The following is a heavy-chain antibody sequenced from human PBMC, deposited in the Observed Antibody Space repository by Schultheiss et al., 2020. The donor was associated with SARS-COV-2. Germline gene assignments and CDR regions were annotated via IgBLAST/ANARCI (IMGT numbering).Heavy chain of an antibody. CDR2: IDPSDSYT. CDR3: VRDYYDILTGKYFYGMDV. CDR1: GYSFTSYW. V-gene: IGHV5-10-1*01. J-gene: IGHJ6*02. Sequence: GESLKISCKGSGYSFTSYWISWVRQMPGKGLEWMGRIDPSDSYTNYSPSFQGHVTISADKSINTAYLQWRSLKASDTAMYYCVRDYYDILTGKYFYGMDVWGQGTTVTVSS. D-gene: IGHD3-9*01.